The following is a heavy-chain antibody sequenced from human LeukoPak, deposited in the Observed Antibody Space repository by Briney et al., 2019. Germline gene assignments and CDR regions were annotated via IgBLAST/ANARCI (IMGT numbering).Heavy chain of an antibody. D-gene: IGHD4-11*01. V-gene: IGHV4-39*01. CDR2: IYYSGST. CDR3: ASYRNYDWFDP. CDR1: GGSISSSTYY. J-gene: IGHJ5*02. Sequence: SGTLSLTCTVSGGSISSSTYYWGWIRQPPGKGLEWIGSIYYSGSTYYNPSLKSRVTISVDTSKNQFSLKLSSVTAADTAVYYCASYRNYDWFDPWGQGTLVTVSS.